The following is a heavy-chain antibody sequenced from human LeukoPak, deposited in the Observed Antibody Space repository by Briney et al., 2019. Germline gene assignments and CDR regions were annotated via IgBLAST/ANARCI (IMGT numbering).Heavy chain of an antibody. CDR3: ARILILSSGWTPFDY. Sequence: SETLSLTCTVPGGHISSTHYYWGWITQPPGKRPEWLGNIYYSRSSYYNPSLQSRGTISVDSSKNQFSLRLSSVTAADTAVYYCARILILSSGWTPFDYWGQGALVTVSS. CDR2: IYYSRSS. CDR1: GGHISSTHYY. V-gene: IGHV4-39*01. D-gene: IGHD6-19*01. J-gene: IGHJ4*02.